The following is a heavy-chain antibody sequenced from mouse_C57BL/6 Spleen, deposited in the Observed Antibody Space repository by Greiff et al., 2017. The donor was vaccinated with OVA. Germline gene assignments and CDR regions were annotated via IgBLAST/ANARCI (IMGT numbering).Heavy chain of an antibody. CDR2: FYPGSGSI. CDR1: GYTFTEYT. CDR3: ARHEGGLLYYYAMDY. D-gene: IGHD2-12*01. J-gene: IGHJ4*01. V-gene: IGHV1-62-2*01. Sequence: QVHVKQSGAELVKPGASVKLSCKASGYTFTEYTIHWVKQRSGQGLEWIGWFYPGSGSIKYNEKFKDKATLTADKSSSTVYMELSRLTSEDSAVYFCARHEGGLLYYYAMDYWGQGTSVTVSS.